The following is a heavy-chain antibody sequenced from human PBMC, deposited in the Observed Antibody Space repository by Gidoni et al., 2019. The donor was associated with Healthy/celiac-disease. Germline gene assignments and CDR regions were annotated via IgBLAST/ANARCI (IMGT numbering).Heavy chain of an antibody. CDR1: GFTFSNAW. Sequence: EVQLVESGGGLVKPGGSLRFSCAASGFTFSNAWMSWVRQAPGKGLEWVGRIKSKTDGGTTDYAAPVKGRFTISRDDSKNTLYLQMNSLKTEDTAVYYCTTGFTVTTGYYYYGMDVWGQGTTVTVSS. D-gene: IGHD4-17*01. CDR3: TTGFTVTTGYYYYGMDV. V-gene: IGHV3-15*01. CDR2: IKSKTDGGTT. J-gene: IGHJ6*02.